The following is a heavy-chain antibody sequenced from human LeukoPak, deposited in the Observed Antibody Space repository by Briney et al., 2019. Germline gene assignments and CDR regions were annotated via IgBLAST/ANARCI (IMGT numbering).Heavy chain of an antibody. CDR1: GFTFSSYA. V-gene: IGHV3-23*01. CDR2: ISGSGGST. CDR3: AKDPLEGSANDY. Sequence: PGRSLRLSCAASGFTFSSYAMSWVRQAPGKGLEWVSAISGSGGSTYYADSVKGRFTISRDNSKNTLYLQMNSLRAEDTAVYYCAKDPLEGSANDYWGQGTLVTVSS. J-gene: IGHJ4*02.